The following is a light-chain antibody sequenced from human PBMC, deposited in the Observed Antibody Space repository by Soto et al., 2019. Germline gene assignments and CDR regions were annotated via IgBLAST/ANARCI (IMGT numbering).Light chain of an antibody. J-gene: IGLJ2*01. CDR3: SSYAGSNTVV. Sequence: QSALTQPPSASGSPGQSVTISCSGTSSDVGGYNYVSWYQQHPGKAPKLIIFEVSKRPSGVPDRFSGSKSGNTASLTVSGLQAEDEADYYCSSYAGSNTVVFGGRTKHTVL. CDR1: SSDVGGYNY. V-gene: IGLV2-8*01. CDR2: EVS.